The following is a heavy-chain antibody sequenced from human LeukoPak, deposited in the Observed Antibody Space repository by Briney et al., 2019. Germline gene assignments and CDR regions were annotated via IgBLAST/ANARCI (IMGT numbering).Heavy chain of an antibody. D-gene: IGHD3-16*01. V-gene: IGHV3-15*01. Sequence: GGSLRLSCAASGFXFDTDWINWFRQAPGKGLEWVGLIRTKTDGATTDNAAPVKGRFAISRDDSRNMLFLQMNSLKTEDTGVYYCTTGGPRRHWGQGTLVTVSS. CDR1: GFXFDTDW. CDR3: TTGGPRRH. CDR2: IRTKTDGATT. J-gene: IGHJ4*02.